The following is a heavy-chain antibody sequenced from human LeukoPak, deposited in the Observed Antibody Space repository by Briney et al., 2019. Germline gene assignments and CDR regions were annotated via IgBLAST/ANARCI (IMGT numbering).Heavy chain of an antibody. J-gene: IGHJ3*02. CDR3: ARVLHTAMADAFDI. D-gene: IGHD5-18*01. CDR1: GGSISSSSYY. Sequence: PSETLSLTCTVSGGSISSSSYYWSWIRQPPGKGLEWIGYIYYSGSTNYNPSLKSRVTISVDTSKNQFSLKLSSVTAAATAVYYCARVLHTAMADAFDIWGQGTMVTVSS. CDR2: IYYSGST. V-gene: IGHV4-61*01.